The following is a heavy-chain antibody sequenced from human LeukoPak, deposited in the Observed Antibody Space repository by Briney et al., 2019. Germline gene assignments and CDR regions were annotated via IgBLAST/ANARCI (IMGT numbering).Heavy chain of an antibody. V-gene: IGHV3-74*01. D-gene: IGHD3-22*01. CDR2: INTDGSST. CDR3: VVWGEDSSGHRFDH. CDR1: GFTFNSYW. Sequence: GRPLRLSCAASGFTFNSYWMHWVRQAPGKGLLWVSRINTDGSSTHYADSVKGRLTISRDNAKNMLYLQMNGLRAEDTAVYYCVVWGEDSSGHRFDHWGQGTLVTVSS. J-gene: IGHJ4*02.